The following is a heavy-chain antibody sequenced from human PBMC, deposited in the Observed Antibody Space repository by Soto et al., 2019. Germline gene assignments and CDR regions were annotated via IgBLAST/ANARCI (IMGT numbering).Heavy chain of an antibody. CDR1: GGSISSYY. Sequence: ETLSLTCTVSGGSISSYYWSLIRQPPGKGLEWIGEIYHSGSTNYNPSLKSRVTISVDKSKNQFSLRLSSVTAADTAVYYCARTGIVTIFGVGSNWFDPWGQGTLVTVSS. V-gene: IGHV4-59*12. J-gene: IGHJ5*02. CDR3: ARTGIVTIFGVGSNWFDP. D-gene: IGHD3-3*01. CDR2: IYHSGST.